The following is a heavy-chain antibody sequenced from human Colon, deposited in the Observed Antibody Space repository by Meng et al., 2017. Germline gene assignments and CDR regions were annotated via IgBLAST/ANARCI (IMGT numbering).Heavy chain of an antibody. D-gene: IGHD3-10*01. CDR3: TTWYGEY. Sequence: VQLQQSGSGLGKPSPTLSRPCAHPGDSVSSNRALWHWVRQSPSRGLEWLGQTYYRSEWQNHYGVSVKSRITITADTSRNQFSLNLNSVTPEDTAVYYCTTWYGEYWGQGTLVTVSS. V-gene: IGHV6-1*01. CDR1: GDSVSSNRAL. J-gene: IGHJ4*02. CDR2: TYYRSEWQN.